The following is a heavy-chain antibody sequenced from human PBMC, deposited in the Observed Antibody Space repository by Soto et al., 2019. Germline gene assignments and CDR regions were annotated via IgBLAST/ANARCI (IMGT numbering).Heavy chain of an antibody. CDR1: GFTFSSYW. CDR2: IKQDGSEK. Sequence: RGSLRLSCAASGFTFSSYWMSWVRQAPGKGLEWVANIKQDGSEKYYVDSVKGRFTISRDNAKNSLYLQMNSLRAEDAAVYYCARDRVSRFFEWLPYYGMDVWGQGTTVTVSS. CDR3: ARDRVSRFFEWLPYYGMDV. J-gene: IGHJ6*02. D-gene: IGHD3-3*01. V-gene: IGHV3-7*01.